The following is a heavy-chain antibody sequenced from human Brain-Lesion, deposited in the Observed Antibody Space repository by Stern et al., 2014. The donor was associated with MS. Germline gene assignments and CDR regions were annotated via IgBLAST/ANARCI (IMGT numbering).Heavy chain of an antibody. V-gene: IGHV1-8*01. J-gene: IGHJ4*02. CDR3: ARAVRNQLLSEY. CDR2: MTPYSGNT. D-gene: IGHD2-2*01. CDR1: GYTFSSYD. Sequence: DQLVESGAEVKKPGASVKVSCKASGYTFSSYDITWVRQASGHGLEWMGWMTPYSGNTGYAQKFKGRVSMTSDPSISTVYMELTSLTSDDTAVYFCARAVRNQLLSEYWGQGTLVTVSS.